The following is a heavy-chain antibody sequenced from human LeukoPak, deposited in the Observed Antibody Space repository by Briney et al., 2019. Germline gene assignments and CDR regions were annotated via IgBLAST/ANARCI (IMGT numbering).Heavy chain of an antibody. J-gene: IGHJ4*02. CDR3: AKESIAVAGFDY. CDR2: ISYDGSNK. D-gene: IGHD6-19*01. CDR1: GFTFSSYG. Sequence: GGSLRLSCAASGFTFSSYGMHWVRQAPGKGLEWVAVISYDGSNKYYADSVKGRFTISRDNSKNTLYLQMNSLRAEDTAVYYCAKESIAVAGFDYWGQGTLVTVSS. V-gene: IGHV3-30*18.